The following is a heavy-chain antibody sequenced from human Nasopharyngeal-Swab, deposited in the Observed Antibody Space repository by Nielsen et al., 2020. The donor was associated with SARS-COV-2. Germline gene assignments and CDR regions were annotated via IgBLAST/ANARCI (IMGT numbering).Heavy chain of an antibody. CDR3: AREVVPAASGYWFDH. CDR2: IYYSGST. J-gene: IGHJ5*02. V-gene: IGHV4-31*03. D-gene: IGHD2-2*01. CDR1: GGSISSGGYY. Sequence: SETLSLTCTVSGGSISSGGYYWSWIRQHPGKGLEWIGYIYYSGSTYYNPSLKSRVTISVDTSKNQFSLKLSSVTAADTAVYYCAREVVPAASGYWFDHWGQGTLVTVSS.